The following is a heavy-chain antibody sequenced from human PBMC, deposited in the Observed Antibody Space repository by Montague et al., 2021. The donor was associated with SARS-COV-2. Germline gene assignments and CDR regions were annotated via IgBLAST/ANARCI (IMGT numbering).Heavy chain of an antibody. V-gene: IGHV4-34*01. Sequence: SETLSLTCAVYGGSFSDYFWTWIRQPPGKGLEWIGEINHRGTSNXNPSLKSRVSISVDMSKNQFSLYLGSVTAADTAVYYCARGRQHFNMIVVVMTGGEYYFDYWGQGTLVTVSS. CDR2: INHRGTS. CDR1: GGSFSDYF. J-gene: IGHJ4*02. D-gene: IGHD3-22*01. CDR3: ARGRQHFNMIVVVMTGGEYYFDY.